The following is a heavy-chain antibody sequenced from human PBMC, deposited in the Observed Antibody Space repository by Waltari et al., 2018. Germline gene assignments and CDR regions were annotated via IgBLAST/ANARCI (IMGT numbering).Heavy chain of an antibody. CDR1: GFTFSSYW. Sequence: EVQLVESGGGLVQPGGSLRLSCAASGFTFSSYWMSWVRQAPGKGLEWVANIKQDGSEKYDVDSVKGRFTISRDNAKNSLYLQMNSLRAEDTAVYYCANFVVVPAATIDHWGQGTLVTVSS. CDR3: ANFVVVPAATIDH. V-gene: IGHV3-7*01. CDR2: IKQDGSEK. D-gene: IGHD2-2*01. J-gene: IGHJ4*02.